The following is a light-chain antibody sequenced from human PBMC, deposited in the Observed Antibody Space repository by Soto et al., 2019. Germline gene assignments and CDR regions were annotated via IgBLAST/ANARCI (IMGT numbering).Light chain of an antibody. CDR1: NSDVGNYNL. CDR2: EVS. V-gene: IGLV2-23*02. J-gene: IGLJ3*02. CDR3: CSYAAISTWV. Sequence: QSALTQPASVSGSPGQSITISCTGTNSDVGNYNLVSWYQQHPGKAPKLMIYEVSERPSGVSFRFSGSKSGNTASLTISGLQAEDEADYYCCSYAAISTWVFGGGTKLTVL.